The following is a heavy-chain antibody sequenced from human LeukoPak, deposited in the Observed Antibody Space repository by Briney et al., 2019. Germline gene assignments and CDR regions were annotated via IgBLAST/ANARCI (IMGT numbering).Heavy chain of an antibody. CDR3: AKASEGSYTYYYYYYMDV. Sequence: PGGSLRLSCAASGFTFSSYAMHWVRQAPGKGPEWVAVVSYDGSNKYYADSVKGRFTISRDNSKNTLYLQMNSLRAEDTAVYYCAKASEGSYTYYYYYYMDVWGKGTTVTISS. CDR1: GFTFSSYA. D-gene: IGHD3-10*01. J-gene: IGHJ6*03. V-gene: IGHV3-30*04. CDR2: VSYDGSNK.